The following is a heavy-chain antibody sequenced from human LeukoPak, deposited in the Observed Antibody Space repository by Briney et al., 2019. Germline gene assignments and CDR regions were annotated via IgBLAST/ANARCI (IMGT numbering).Heavy chain of an antibody. D-gene: IGHD4-17*01. J-gene: IGHJ4*02. CDR1: GFTFSDYY. V-gene: IGHV3-11*01. CDR3: ARDFRYGDYDLGLVYR. CDR2: ISSSGSTI. Sequence: PGGSLRLSCAASGFTFSDYYMSWIRQAPGKGLEWVSYISSSGSTIYYADSVKGRFTISRDNAKNSLYLQMNSLRAEDTAVYYCARDFRYGDYDLGLVYRWGQGTLVTVSS.